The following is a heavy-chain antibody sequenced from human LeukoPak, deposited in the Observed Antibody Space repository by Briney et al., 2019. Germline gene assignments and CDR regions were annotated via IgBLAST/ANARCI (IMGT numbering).Heavy chain of an antibody. D-gene: IGHD5-12*01. J-gene: IGHJ4*02. Sequence: ESGGSLILSCAASGFTFISYAMSWVRQAPGKGLEWVSAISCSCCNTYYAPSVKGRFTISRDNSKNTLYLQMNSLRAEDTAVYYCAKHPILATISYFDYWGQGTLVTVST. CDR2: ISCSCCNT. CDR3: AKHPILATISYFDY. CDR1: GFTFISYA. V-gene: IGHV3-23*01.